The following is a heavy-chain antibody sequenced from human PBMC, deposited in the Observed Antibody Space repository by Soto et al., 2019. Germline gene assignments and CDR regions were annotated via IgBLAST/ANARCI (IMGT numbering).Heavy chain of an antibody. Sequence: EVQLLESGGGLVQPGGSLRLSCAASGFTFSSYAMSWVRQAPGKGLEWVSAISGSGGSTYYADSVKGRFNISRDNSKNPLDLEMNSLRADDTAVYYCGKGAKRFLELGCGMDVWGQGTTVTVSS. D-gene: IGHD3-3*01. CDR2: ISGSGGST. CDR3: GKGAKRFLELGCGMDV. J-gene: IGHJ6*02. V-gene: IGHV3-23*01. CDR1: GFTFSSYA.